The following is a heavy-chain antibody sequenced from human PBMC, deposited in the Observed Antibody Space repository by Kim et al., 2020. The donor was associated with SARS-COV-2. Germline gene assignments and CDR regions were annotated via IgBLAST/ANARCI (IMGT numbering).Heavy chain of an antibody. D-gene: IGHD3-16*01. CDR1: GYSFSIYG. Sequence: ASVKVSCKASGYSFSIYGINWMRQAPGQGLEWMGLINTPTGNINYAQKLQGRVTMTTDTSTNTAYMELKSLTSDDTAVYYCARARGHAYFFGLDIWGQGTMVTVSS. J-gene: IGHJ3*02. CDR2: INTPTGNI. V-gene: IGHV1-18*01. CDR3: ARARGHAYFFGLDI.